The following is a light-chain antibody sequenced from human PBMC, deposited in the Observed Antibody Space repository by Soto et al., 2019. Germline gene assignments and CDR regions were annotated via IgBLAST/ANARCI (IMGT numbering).Light chain of an antibody. CDR2: KAS. CDR3: QQYKSFSLT. Sequence: DIQMTQSPSTLSASVGDRVTITCRASQSISSWLAWYQQKPGKAHKLLIYKASSLESGVPSRFSGSGSGTEFTLTISSLQPDDFAIYYCQQYKSFSLTFGGGTKVEIK. J-gene: IGKJ4*01. CDR1: QSISSW. V-gene: IGKV1-5*03.